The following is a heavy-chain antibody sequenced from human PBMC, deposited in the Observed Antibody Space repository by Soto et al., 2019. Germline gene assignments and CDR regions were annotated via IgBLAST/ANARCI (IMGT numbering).Heavy chain of an antibody. J-gene: IGHJ4*02. CDR3: AKALGGYDLGYTNQLSKYYFDY. V-gene: IGHV3-23*01. D-gene: IGHD3-3*01. CDR2: ISGSGGST. CDR1: GFHFTYYA. Sequence: EVQSLESGGGLVQPGGPLRLSCTASGFHFTYYAMTWVRQAPGKGLEWVAAISGSGGSTDYADSVKGRFTISRDNSKNTLYLQMNSLRVEDTAVYYCAKALGGYDLGYTNQLSKYYFDYWGQGTLVTVSS.